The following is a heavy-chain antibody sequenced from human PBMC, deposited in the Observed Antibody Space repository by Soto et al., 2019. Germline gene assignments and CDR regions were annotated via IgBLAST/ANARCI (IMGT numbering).Heavy chain of an antibody. CDR2: IWYDGSNK. V-gene: IGHV3-33*01. J-gene: IGHJ3*02. D-gene: IGHD3-22*01. CDR3: ARDGSGYYYFDAFDI. Sequence: GGSLRLSCAASGFTFSSYGMHWVRQAPGKGLEWVAVIWYDGSNKYYADSVKGRLTISRDNSKNTLYLQMNSLRAEDTAVYYCARDGSGYYYFDAFDIWGQGTMVT. CDR1: GFTFSSYG.